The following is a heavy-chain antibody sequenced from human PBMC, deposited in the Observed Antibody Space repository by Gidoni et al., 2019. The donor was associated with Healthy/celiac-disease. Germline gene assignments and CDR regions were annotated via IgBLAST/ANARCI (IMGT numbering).Heavy chain of an antibody. CDR1: GYTFTGYY. V-gene: IGHV1-2*02. CDR2: INPNSGGT. D-gene: IGHD2-2*01. Sequence: QVQLVQSGAEVKKPGASVKVSCKASGYTFTGYYMHWVRQAPGQGLEWMGWINPNSGGTNYAQKFQGRVTMTRDTSISTAYMELSRLRSDDTAVYYCARDEGERYCSSTSCYPSDWFDPWGQGTLVTVSS. J-gene: IGHJ5*02. CDR3: ARDEGERYCSSTSCYPSDWFDP.